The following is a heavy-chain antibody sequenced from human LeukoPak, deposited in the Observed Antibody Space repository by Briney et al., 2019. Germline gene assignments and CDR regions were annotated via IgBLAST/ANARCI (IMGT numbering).Heavy chain of an antibody. Sequence: SETLSLTCAVSGGSISSGGYSWSWIRQPPGKGLEWIGYIYHSGSTYYNPSLKSRVTISVDRSKNQFSLKLSSVTAADTAVYYCARGTHYYDSSGYSYWGQGTLVTVSS. D-gene: IGHD3-22*01. CDR3: ARGTHYYDSSGYSY. CDR1: GGSISSGGYS. J-gene: IGHJ4*02. CDR2: IYHSGST. V-gene: IGHV4-30-2*01.